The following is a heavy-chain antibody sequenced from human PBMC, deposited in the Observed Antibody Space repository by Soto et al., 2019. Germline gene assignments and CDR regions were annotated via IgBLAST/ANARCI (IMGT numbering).Heavy chain of an antibody. V-gene: IGHV3-30*18. Sequence: SGGSLRLSCAASEFTFSNYGMHWVRQAPGKGLEWVAVISYDGSNKYYADSVKGRFTISRDNSKNTLYLQMNSLRAEDTAVYYCAKSDRAQQWLGHFDYRGQGALVTVSS. D-gene: IGHD6-19*01. J-gene: IGHJ4*02. CDR3: AKSDRAQQWLGHFDY. CDR2: ISYDGSNK. CDR1: EFTFSNYG.